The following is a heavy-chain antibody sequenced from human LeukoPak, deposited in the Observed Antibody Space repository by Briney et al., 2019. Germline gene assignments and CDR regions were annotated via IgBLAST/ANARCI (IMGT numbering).Heavy chain of an antibody. CDR2: ICYSGST. D-gene: IGHD3-3*01. CDR1: GGSFSSYY. V-gene: IGHV4-59*08. Sequence: KTSETLSLTCTVSGGSFSSYYWSWIRQPPGKGLEWIGYICYSGSTTYNPSLKSRVTISVDTSKNQFSLKLSSVTAADTAVYYCARTVRSGYDFWSGSLSFDPWGQGTLVTVSS. CDR3: ARTVRSGYDFWSGSLSFDP. J-gene: IGHJ5*02.